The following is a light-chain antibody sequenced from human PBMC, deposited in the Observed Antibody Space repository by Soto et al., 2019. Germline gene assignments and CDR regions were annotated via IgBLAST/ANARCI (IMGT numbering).Light chain of an antibody. J-gene: IGKJ3*01. CDR3: QQYNSYFFT. V-gene: IGKV1-5*03. Sequence: DIQMTQSPSTLSASVGDRVNITCRASQSINSWLAWYQQKPGKAPKLLIYRASDFQTGVPSRFSGSGSGTEITPTTSSLQTDDFATYYCQQYNSYFFTFGPGTKVDVK. CDR2: RAS. CDR1: QSINSW.